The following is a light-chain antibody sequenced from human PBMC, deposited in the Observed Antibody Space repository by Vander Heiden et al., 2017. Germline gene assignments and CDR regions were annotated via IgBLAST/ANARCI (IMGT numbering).Light chain of an antibody. V-gene: IGKV2-28*01. J-gene: IGKJ4*01. CDR2: LGS. Sequence: DTVLTQSPLSLPVTPGEPASISCRSSQSLLHTNGYNYLNWYQQKPGQSPQLLIYLGSSRASGVPDRFSRSGSGTDFTLKMSRVETDDVGIYYCRRVLATGLTFGAGTKVEIK. CDR1: QSLLHTNGYNY. CDR3: RRVLATGLT.